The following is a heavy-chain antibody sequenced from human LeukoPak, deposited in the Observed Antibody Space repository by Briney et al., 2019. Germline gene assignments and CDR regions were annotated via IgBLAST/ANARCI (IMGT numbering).Heavy chain of an antibody. CDR1: GFTVGSYP. D-gene: IGHD6-13*01. Sequence: GGSLRLSCGASGFTVGSYPIHWVRQAPGKGLEWVSLISYDGSNEYYADSVKGRFTISRDTSKNTMFLQMSSLRHEDTAVYYCAAGYGSIDYWGQGTLVTVSS. V-gene: IGHV3-30*15. J-gene: IGHJ4*02. CDR3: AAGYGSIDY. CDR2: ISYDGSNE.